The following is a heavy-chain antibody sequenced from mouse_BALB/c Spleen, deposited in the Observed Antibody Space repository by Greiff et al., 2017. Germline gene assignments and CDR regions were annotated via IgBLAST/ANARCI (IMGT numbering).Heavy chain of an antibody. J-gene: IGHJ3*01. CDR1: GYTFTSYT. V-gene: IGHV1-4*02. CDR2: INPSSGYT. CDR3: ARLDFGVMITFAY. Sequence: QVQLQQSAAELARPGASVKMSCKASGYTFTSYTMHWVKQRPGQGLEWIGYINPSSGYTEYNQKFKDKTTLTADKSSSTAYMQLSSLTSEDSAVYYCARLDFGVMITFAYWGQGTLVTVSA. D-gene: IGHD2-4*01.